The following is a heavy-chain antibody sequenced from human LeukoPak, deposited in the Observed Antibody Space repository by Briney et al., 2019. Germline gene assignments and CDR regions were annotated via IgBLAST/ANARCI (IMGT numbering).Heavy chain of an antibody. D-gene: IGHD4-23*01. V-gene: IGHV3-7*01. Sequence: VGSLRLSCVASGLTFRRYWMSWVRQAPGKGLEWVANINQDGSEKYYVDSVKGRFTISRDNSKNSLYLQMSSLRAEDAAVYYCATDPRPDSGNFLGFDYWGQGTLVTVSS. CDR3: ATDPRPDSGNFLGFDY. J-gene: IGHJ4*02. CDR1: GLTFRRYW. CDR2: INQDGSEK.